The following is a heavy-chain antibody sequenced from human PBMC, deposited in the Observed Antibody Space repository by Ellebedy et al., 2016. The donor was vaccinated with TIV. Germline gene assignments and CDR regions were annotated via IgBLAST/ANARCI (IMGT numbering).Heavy chain of an antibody. CDR2: IFDDGRT. J-gene: IGHJ6*02. Sequence: MPSETLSLTCTVSGASLRGYYWSWIRQSPGKGLEWIGYIFDDGRTNYNPSLKSRVSISVDTSKNQISLSLSSVTAADTAVYYCARDPHRVSFRGPYYDGLDVWGQGTTVTVSS. D-gene: IGHD1-26*01. V-gene: IGHV4-59*01. CDR1: GASLRGYY. CDR3: ARDPHRVSFRGPYYDGLDV.